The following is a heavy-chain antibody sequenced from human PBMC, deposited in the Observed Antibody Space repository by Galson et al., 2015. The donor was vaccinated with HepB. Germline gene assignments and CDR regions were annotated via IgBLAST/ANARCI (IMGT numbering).Heavy chain of an antibody. V-gene: IGHV2-70*04. D-gene: IGHD3-9*01. CDR2: IDWDDDK. Sequence: PALVKPTQTLTLTCTFSGFSLSTGRMRVTWIRQPPGKALEFLARIDWDDDKFYSTSLKTRLTISKDTSKNQVVLTMTNMDPVDTATYYCARIPETGDAFDFWGQGTMVTVSS. J-gene: IGHJ3*01. CDR3: ARIPETGDAFDF. CDR1: GFSLSTGRMR.